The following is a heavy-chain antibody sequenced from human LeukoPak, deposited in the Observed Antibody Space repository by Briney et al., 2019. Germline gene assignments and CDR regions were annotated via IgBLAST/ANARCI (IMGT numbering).Heavy chain of an antibody. J-gene: IGHJ3*02. V-gene: IGHV3-66*01. CDR1: GFTVSSSY. D-gene: IGHD2-15*01. Sequence: GGSLRLSCAASGFTVSSSYMNWVRQAPGKGLEWVSLIFSGGGTYYADSVKGRFTISRDNSKNTLFLQMNSLGAEDTAVYYCARGGVVYPDSFDIWGRGTMVTVSS. CDR2: IFSGGGT. CDR3: ARGGVVYPDSFDI.